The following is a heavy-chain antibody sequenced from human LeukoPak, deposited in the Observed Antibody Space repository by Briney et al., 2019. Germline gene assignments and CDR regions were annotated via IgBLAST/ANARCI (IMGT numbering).Heavy chain of an antibody. CDR2: ISSSGSTI. CDR1: GFTFSSYE. V-gene: IGHV3-48*03. Sequence: GGSLRLSCAASGFTFSSYELNWVRQAPGKGLEWVSYISSSGSTINYADSVKGRFTISRDNAKNSLSPQMNSLRAEDTAVYYCARGAVIFDYWGQGTLLTVSS. J-gene: IGHJ4*02. D-gene: IGHD2/OR15-2a*01. CDR3: ARGAVIFDY.